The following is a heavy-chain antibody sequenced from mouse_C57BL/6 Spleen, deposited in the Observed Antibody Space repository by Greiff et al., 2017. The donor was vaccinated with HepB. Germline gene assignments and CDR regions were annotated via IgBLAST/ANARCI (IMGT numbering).Heavy chain of an antibody. Sequence: QVQLQQSGAELARPGASVKMSCKASGYTFTSYTMHWVKQRPGQGLEWIGYINPSSGYTKYNQKFKDKATLTADKSSSTAYMQLSSLTSEDSAVYYCARGGSSGYAMDDWGQGTSVTVSS. V-gene: IGHV1-4*01. CDR1: GYTFTSYT. CDR2: INPSSGYT. D-gene: IGHD3-2*02. CDR3: ARGGSSGYAMDD. J-gene: IGHJ4*01.